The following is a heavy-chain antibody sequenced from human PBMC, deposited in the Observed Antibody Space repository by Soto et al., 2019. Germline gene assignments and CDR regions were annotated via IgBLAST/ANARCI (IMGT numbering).Heavy chain of an antibody. J-gene: IGHJ6*02. CDR1: GYTFTSYG. CDR2: ISAYNGNT. CDR3: ARDPGVRYCSGGSCKRKDYYGMDV. V-gene: IGHV1-18*01. D-gene: IGHD2-15*01. Sequence: GASVKVPCKASGYTFTSYGISWVRQAPGQGLEWMGWISAYNGNTNYAQKLQGRVTMTTDTSTSTAYMELRSLRSDDTAVYYCARDPGVRYCSGGSCKRKDYYGMDVWGQGTTVTVSS.